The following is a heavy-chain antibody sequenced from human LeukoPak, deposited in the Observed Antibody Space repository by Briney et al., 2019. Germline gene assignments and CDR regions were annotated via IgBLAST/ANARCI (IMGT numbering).Heavy chain of an antibody. CDR1: EYTFFGYW. CDR2: IYPGDSDA. D-gene: IGHD3-22*01. J-gene: IGHJ4*02. Sequence: GESLKISCKGSEYTFFGYWIGWVRQMPGKGLEWMGIIYPGDSDARYSPSFQGQVTMSIDKSIYPAYLQWSSLKASDTAMYYCARLLDSSRFDSWGQGTLVTVSS. V-gene: IGHV5-51*01. CDR3: ARLLDSSRFDS.